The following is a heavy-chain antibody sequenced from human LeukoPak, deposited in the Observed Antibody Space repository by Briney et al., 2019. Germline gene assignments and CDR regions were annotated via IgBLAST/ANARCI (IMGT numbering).Heavy chain of an antibody. CDR3: ARGPLYQPRWLRWFDP. CDR2: IYHSGNT. Sequence: SETLSLTCAVSGGSISSSNWWSWVRQPPGKGLEWIGEIYHSGNTNYNPSLKSRVTISVDTSKNQFSLKLSSVTAADTAVYYCARGPLYQPRWLRWFDPWGQGTLVTVSS. J-gene: IGHJ5*02. CDR1: GGSISSSNW. V-gene: IGHV4-4*02. D-gene: IGHD2-2*02.